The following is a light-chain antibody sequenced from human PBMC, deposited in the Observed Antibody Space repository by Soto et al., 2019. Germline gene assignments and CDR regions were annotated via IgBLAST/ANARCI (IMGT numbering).Light chain of an antibody. CDR2: DAS. Sequence: DIQMTQSPSTLSSSVGDRVTITCRASQSISNWLAWYQQKPGEAPKLLIYDASTLESGVPSRFSGGGSGTEFTLTISSLQPDDFATHYCQQYNSYWTFGQGTKVDIK. V-gene: IGKV1-5*01. CDR1: QSISNW. CDR3: QQYNSYWT. J-gene: IGKJ1*01.